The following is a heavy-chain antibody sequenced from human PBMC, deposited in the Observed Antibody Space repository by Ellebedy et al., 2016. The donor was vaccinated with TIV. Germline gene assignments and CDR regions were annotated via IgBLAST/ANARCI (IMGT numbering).Heavy chain of an antibody. CDR3: ARQPPLNVMVRGVLYFDY. CDR2: FSYSGYT. V-gene: IGHV4-39*01. D-gene: IGHD3-10*01. J-gene: IGHJ4*02. CDR1: GGSISSNHY. Sequence: PSETLSLTCSVSGGSISSNHYWGCVRQPPGKGLEWIGSFSYSGYTYYTPSLKRRLTVSGDTSKNQFSLKLHSVTAADTAVYYCARQPPLNVMVRGVLYFDYWGQGTLVTVSS.